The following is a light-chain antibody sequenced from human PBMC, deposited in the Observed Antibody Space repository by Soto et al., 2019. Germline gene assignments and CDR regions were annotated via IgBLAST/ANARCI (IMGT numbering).Light chain of an antibody. Sequence: EIVLTQSAGTLSLYPGKRVTLSCRASQSISSTYLAWYQQKPGQAPRLLIYGASSRATGIPDRFSGSGSGTDFTLTISRLEPEDFAVYYCQQYDSPPRTFGQGTKVEVQ. CDR2: GAS. V-gene: IGKV3-20*01. CDR3: QQYDSPPRT. J-gene: IGKJ1*01. CDR1: QSISSTY.